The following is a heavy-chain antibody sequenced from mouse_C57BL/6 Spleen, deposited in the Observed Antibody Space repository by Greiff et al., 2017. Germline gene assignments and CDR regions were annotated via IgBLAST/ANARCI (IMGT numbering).Heavy chain of an antibody. CDR3: ARSGGNYPYYAMDY. D-gene: IGHD2-1*01. J-gene: IGHJ4*01. Sequence: QVQLQQSGAELARPGASVKMSCKASGYTFTSYTMHWVKQRPGQGLEWIGYINPSSGYTKYNQKFKDKATLPADKSSSTAYMQLSSLTSEDSAVYYCARSGGNYPYYAMDYWGQGTSVTVSS. CDR1: GYTFTSYT. CDR2: INPSSGYT. V-gene: IGHV1-4*01.